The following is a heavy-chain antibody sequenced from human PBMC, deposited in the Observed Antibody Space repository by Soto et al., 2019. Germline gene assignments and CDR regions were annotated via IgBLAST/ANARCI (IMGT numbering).Heavy chain of an antibody. V-gene: IGHV3-72*01. J-gene: IGHJ4*02. CDR1: GFIFSDHY. CDR3: AGADTSSDWRHFDY. D-gene: IGHD6-19*01. Sequence: PGGSLRLSCAASGFIFSDHYFDWVRQAPGKGLEWVGRTRNKAQGYSTEYAPSVKGRFSVSRDVSKTSLYLQMNGLKIEDTAVYYCAGADTSSDWRHFDYWGQGILVTVSS. CDR2: TRNKAQGYST.